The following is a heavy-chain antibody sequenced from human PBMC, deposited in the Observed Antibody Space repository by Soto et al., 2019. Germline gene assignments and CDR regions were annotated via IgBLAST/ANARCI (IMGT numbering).Heavy chain of an antibody. V-gene: IGHV1-69*01. CDR1: GGTFSSYA. D-gene: IGHD2-2*01. CDR2: IIPISGTA. CDR3: ARSQGSSTSLEIYYYYYYGMDV. Sequence: QVQLVQSGAEVKKPGSSVKGSCKASGGTFSSYAISWVRQAPGQGLEWMGGIIPISGTANYAQKFQGRVTITGDESTSTAYMELSSLRSEDTAVYYCARSQGSSTSLEIYYYYYYGMDVWGQGTTVTVSS. J-gene: IGHJ6*02.